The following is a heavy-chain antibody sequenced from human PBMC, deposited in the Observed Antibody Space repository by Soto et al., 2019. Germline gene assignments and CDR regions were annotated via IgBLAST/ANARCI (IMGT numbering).Heavy chain of an antibody. Sequence: QLRLVQSGAEVRKPGSSVKVSCKAPGDTFTNYAISWLRLVPGQGLEWMGGIRTFVEAADLAQKFRGRLIISADASTSTGYMELSNLRSEETAIYYCARGGYSNSWRFDYWGQGALITVS. CDR3: ARGGYSNSWRFDY. V-gene: IGHV1-69*01. CDR2: IRTFVEAA. D-gene: IGHD6-13*01. J-gene: IGHJ4*02. CDR1: GDTFTNYA.